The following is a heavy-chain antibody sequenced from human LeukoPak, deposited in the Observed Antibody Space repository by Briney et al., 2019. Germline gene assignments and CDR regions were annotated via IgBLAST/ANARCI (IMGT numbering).Heavy chain of an antibody. CDR1: GFTFSSYW. J-gene: IGHJ4*02. V-gene: IGHV3-7*01. Sequence: GGSLRLSCAASGFTFSSYWMSWVRQAPGKGLEWVANINQDGSEKYYVDSVKGRFTISRDNAKNSLFLQMSSLRDEDTAVYYCARKRGYSYGPLDYWGQGTLVTVSS. D-gene: IGHD5-18*01. CDR2: INQDGSEK. CDR3: ARKRGYSYGPLDY.